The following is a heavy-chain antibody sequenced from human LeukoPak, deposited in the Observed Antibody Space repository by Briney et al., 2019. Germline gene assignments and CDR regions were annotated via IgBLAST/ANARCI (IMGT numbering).Heavy chain of an antibody. CDR3: ATSGSRYYYYYYMDV. J-gene: IGHJ6*03. D-gene: IGHD3-10*01. Sequence: SETLSLTCAVYVGSFSGYYWSWIRHPPGKGLEWIGEINHSGSTNYNPSLKSRVTISVDTSKNQFSLKLSSVTAADTAVYYCATSGSRYYYYYYMDVWGKGTTVTVSS. V-gene: IGHV4-34*01. CDR2: INHSGST. CDR1: VGSFSGYY.